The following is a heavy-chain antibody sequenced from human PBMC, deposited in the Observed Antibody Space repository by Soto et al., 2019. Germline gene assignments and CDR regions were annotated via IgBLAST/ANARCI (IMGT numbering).Heavy chain of an antibody. CDR2: IRSKAYGGTT. Sequence: GGSLRLSCTASGFTFGDYAMSWFRQAPGKGLEWVGFIRSKAYGGTTEYAASVKGRFTISRDDSKSIAYLQMNSLKTEDTAVYYCNTYGDYDWFDPWGQGTLVTVSS. D-gene: IGHD4-17*01. CDR1: GFTFGDYA. V-gene: IGHV3-49*03. CDR3: NTYGDYDWFDP. J-gene: IGHJ5*02.